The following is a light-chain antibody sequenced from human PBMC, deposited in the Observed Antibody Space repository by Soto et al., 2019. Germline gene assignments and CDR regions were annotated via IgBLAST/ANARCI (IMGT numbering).Light chain of an antibody. V-gene: IGLV2-14*01. J-gene: IGLJ1*01. Sequence: QSALTRPASVSGSPGQSITISCIGTSSAVGFYNYVSWYQQYQGKAPKLMIYDVSNRPSGVSNRFSGSKSGTTASLTISGLQAEDEADYYCSSYTSSSTLLFGTGTKVTVL. CDR3: SSYTSSSTLL. CDR2: DVS. CDR1: SSAVGFYNY.